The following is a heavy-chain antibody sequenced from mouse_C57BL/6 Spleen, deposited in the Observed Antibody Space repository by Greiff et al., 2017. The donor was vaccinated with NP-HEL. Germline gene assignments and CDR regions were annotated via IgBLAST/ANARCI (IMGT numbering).Heavy chain of an antibody. J-gene: IGHJ2*01. V-gene: IGHV1-55*01. CDR2: IYPGSGST. CDR3: ARGGTAQATDY. Sequence: QKPGGGRGKTGSSVRMSCKASGYTFTSYWITWVKQWPGQGLEWIGDIYPGSGSTNYNEKFKSKATLTVDTSSSTAYMQLSSLTSEDSAVYYCARGGTAQATDYWGQGTTLTVSS. D-gene: IGHD3-2*02. CDR1: GYTFTSYW.